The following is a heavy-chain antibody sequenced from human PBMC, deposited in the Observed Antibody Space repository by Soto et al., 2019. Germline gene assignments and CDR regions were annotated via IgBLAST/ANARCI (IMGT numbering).Heavy chain of an antibody. V-gene: IGHV1-18*01. J-gene: IGHJ3*02. D-gene: IGHD6-13*01. CDR3: ARVQQQLVLIRHDAFDI. Sequence: ASVKVSCKASGYTFTSYGISWVRQAPGQGLEWMGWISAYNGNTNYAQKLQGRVTMTTDTSTSTAYMELRSLRSDDTAVYYCARVQQQLVLIRHDAFDIWGQGTMVTVSS. CDR1: GYTFTSYG. CDR2: ISAYNGNT.